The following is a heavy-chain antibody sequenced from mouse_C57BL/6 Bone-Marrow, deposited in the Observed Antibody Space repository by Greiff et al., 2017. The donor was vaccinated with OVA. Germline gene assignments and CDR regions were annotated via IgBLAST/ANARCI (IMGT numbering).Heavy chain of an antibody. V-gene: IGHV1-55*01. CDR2: IYPGSGST. CDR3: APYYYGSSPDYFDV. J-gene: IGHJ1*03. CDR1: GYTFTSYR. Sequence: QVQLQQPGAELVKPGASVKMSCKASGYTFTSYRITWVKQRPGQGLEWIGDIYPGSGSTNYNEKFKSKATLTVDTSSSTAYMQLSSLTSEDSAVYYCAPYYYGSSPDYFDVWGTGTTVTVSS. D-gene: IGHD1-1*01.